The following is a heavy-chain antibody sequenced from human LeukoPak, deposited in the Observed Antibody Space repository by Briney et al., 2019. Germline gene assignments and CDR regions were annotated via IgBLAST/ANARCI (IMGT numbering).Heavy chain of an antibody. CDR3: ATAYNWNYDWFDP. Sequence: GRSLRLSCAASGFTFDDYAMHWVRQAPGKGLEWVSGISWNSGSIGYADSVKGRFTISRDNAKNSLYLQMNSLRAEDTAVYYCATAYNWNYDWFDPWGQGTLVTVSS. J-gene: IGHJ5*02. CDR1: GFTFDDYA. D-gene: IGHD1-7*01. CDR2: ISWNSGSI. V-gene: IGHV3-9*01.